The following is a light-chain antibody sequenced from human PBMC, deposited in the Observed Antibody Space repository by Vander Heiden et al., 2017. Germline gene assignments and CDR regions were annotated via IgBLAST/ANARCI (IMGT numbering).Light chain of an antibody. Sequence: DILFTPSSDLPAGSLGERATINCKSSQSLLYGSNDKNSLAWYQQKPGQPPRLLIFWASTRESGVPDRFSGSGSGTDFTLTINSLQAEDVAVYYCQQCYATPYTFGQGTKLEIK. V-gene: IGKV4-1*01. CDR3: QQCYATPYT. J-gene: IGKJ2*01. CDR1: QSLLYGSNDKNS. CDR2: WAS.